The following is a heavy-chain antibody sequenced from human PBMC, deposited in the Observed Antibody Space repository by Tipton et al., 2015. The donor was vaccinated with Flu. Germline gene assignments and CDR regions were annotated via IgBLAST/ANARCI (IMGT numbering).Heavy chain of an antibody. Sequence: SLRLSCAASGFTFSDYGMSWVRQAPGKGLEWVSAISGDGVSTFYADSVKGRFTISRDNSNNMLFLQMNSLRADDTAVYYCAKRSMTGHYCDFWGQGTLVTVSS. CDR3: AKRSMTGHYCDF. V-gene: IGHV3-23*01. J-gene: IGHJ4*02. CDR1: GFTFSDYG. D-gene: IGHD3-9*01. CDR2: ISGDGVST.